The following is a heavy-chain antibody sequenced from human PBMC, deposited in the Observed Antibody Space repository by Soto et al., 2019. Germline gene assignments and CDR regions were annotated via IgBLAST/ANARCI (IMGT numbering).Heavy chain of an antibody. CDR1: GYSISSGYY. CDR3: ARVIGTTLGWFDP. J-gene: IGHJ5*02. V-gene: IGHV4-38-2*01. CDR2: IYHSGST. Sequence: SETLSLTCAVSGYSISSGYYWGRIRQPPGKGLEWIGSIYHSGSTYYNPSLKSRVTISVDTSKNQFSLKLSSVTAADTAVYYCARVIGTTLGWFDPWGQGTLVTAPQ. D-gene: IGHD1-7*01.